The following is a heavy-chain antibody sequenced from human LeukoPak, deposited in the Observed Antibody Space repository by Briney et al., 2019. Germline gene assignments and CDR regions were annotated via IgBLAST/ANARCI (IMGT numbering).Heavy chain of an antibody. J-gene: IGHJ4*02. CDR2: ISSSSSTI. CDR1: GFPFSSYN. D-gene: IGHD3-3*01. V-gene: IGHV3-48*02. CDR3: ARVRSGYSLDY. Sequence: PGGSLRLSCAASGFPFSSYNMNWVRQAPGKGLEWVSFISSSSSTISYADSVKGRFTISRDNAKNSLYLQMNSLTDEDTAVYYCARVRSGYSLDYWGQGTLVTVSS.